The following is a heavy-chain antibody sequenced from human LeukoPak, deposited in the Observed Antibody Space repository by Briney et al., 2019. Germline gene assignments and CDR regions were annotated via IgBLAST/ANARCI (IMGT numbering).Heavy chain of an antibody. CDR1: GGTFSSYA. Sequence: SVTVSCKASGGTFSSYAISWVRQAPGQGLEWMGGIIPIFGTANYAQKFQGRATITADKSTSTAYMELSSLRSEDTAVYYCARDHGYGLYYFDYWGQGTLVTVSS. J-gene: IGHJ4*02. V-gene: IGHV1-69*06. CDR2: IIPIFGTA. CDR3: ARDHGYGLYYFDY. D-gene: IGHD5-18*01.